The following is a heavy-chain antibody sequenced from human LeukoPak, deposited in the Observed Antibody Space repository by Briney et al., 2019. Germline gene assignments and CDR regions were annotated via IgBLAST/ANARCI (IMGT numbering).Heavy chain of an antibody. CDR3: ARVKALSGTTTGGMDV. D-gene: IGHD1-20*01. J-gene: IGHJ6*02. CDR1: GFPFSTYS. Sequence: GGSLRLSCAASGFPFSTYSMNWGRQAPGKGLEWVSSISSSSSYIYYADSVKGRFTISRDTAKSSLYLQMNSLRAEDTAVYYCARVKALSGTTTGGMDVWGQGTTVTVSS. V-gene: IGHV3-21*01. CDR2: ISSSSSYI.